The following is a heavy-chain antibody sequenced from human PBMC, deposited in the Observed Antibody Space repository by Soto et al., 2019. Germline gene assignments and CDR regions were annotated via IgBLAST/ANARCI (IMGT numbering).Heavy chain of an antibody. D-gene: IGHD2-21*02. Sequence: QVQLQESGPGLVKHSETLSLTCTVSGGSISSDYWSWIRQPPGKGLEWIGYIYYSGSTNYNPSLKSRVTISVDTSKNQFSLKLSSVTAADTAVYYCARMTFDDYFDYSGQGTLVTVSS. CDR2: IYYSGST. V-gene: IGHV4-59*01. CDR3: ARMTFDDYFDY. CDR1: GGSISSDY. J-gene: IGHJ4*02.